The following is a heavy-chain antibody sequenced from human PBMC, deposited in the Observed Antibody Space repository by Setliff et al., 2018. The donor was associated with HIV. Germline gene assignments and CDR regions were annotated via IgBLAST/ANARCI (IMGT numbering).Heavy chain of an antibody. CDR1: GFTFGNYG. V-gene: IGHV3-23*01. CDR3: AKNDNYYYYYMDV. Sequence: GGPRLSCAASGFTFGNYGLSWVRQASGRGLEWVSAISASGANTYYADSVRGRFTISRDNSKDTLYLKMNRLRAEEKAGYYCAKNDNYYYYYMDVWGKGTTVTVSS. D-gene: IGHD3-22*01. J-gene: IGHJ6*03. CDR2: ISASGANT.